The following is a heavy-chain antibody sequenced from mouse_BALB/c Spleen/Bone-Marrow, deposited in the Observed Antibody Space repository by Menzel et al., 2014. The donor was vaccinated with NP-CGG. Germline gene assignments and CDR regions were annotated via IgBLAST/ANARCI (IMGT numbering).Heavy chain of an antibody. D-gene: IGHD2-10*01. J-gene: IGHJ3*01. CDR3: ASAYYGNPFAY. Sequence: PGGGLVQPGGSLKLSCATSGFTFSDYYMYWVRQTPGKRLEWVAYISNGGGSTYYPDTVKGRFTISRDNAKNTLYLQMSRLKSEDTAMYYCASAYYGNPFAYWGQGTLVTVSA. CDR1: GFTFSDYY. V-gene: IGHV5-12*02. CDR2: ISNGGGST.